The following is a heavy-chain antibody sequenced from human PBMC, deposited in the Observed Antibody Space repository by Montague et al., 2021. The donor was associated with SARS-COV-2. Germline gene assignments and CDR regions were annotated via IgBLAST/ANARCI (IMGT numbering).Heavy chain of an antibody. V-gene: IGHV4-59*01. CDR2: IYFSGST. D-gene: IGHD6-6*01. Sequence: SETLSLTCTVSGGSISRYYWSWTRQPQGKGLEWIGFIYFSGSTNSNPSLKSRVPISVDTSKNKFSLKLSSVTAAATAVYYCARDGHIAARPADYYGMDVWGQGTTVTVSS. J-gene: IGHJ6*02. CDR1: GGSISRYY. CDR3: ARDGHIAARPADYYGMDV.